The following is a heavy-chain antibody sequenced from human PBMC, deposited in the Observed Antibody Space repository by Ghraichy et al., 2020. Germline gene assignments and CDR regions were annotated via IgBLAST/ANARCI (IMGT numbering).Heavy chain of an antibody. CDR3: ARVRGHPNAFDV. J-gene: IGHJ3*01. CDR2: TYHSGNT. V-gene: IGHV4-38-2*02. D-gene: IGHD3/OR15-3a*01. CDR1: DFSITNPYY. Sequence: SETLSLTCTVSDFSITNPYYWGWIRQSPLKGLEWIGSTYHSGNTKYNSSIQSRVSISLDTSKNQFSLRLTSVTAADTAVYYCARVRGHPNAFDVWGPGTMVTVSS.